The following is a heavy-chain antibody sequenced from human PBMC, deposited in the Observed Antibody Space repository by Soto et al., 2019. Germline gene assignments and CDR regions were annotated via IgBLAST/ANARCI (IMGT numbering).Heavy chain of an antibody. CDR3: ARVHGDYYDSSGFPYYFEY. CDR1: GGTFSSYA. D-gene: IGHD3-22*01. CDR2: IIPIFGTA. V-gene: IGHV1-69*13. Sequence: GASVKVSCKASGGTFSSYAISWVRQAPGQGLEWMGGIIPIFGTANYAQKFQGRVTITADESTSTAYMELSSLRSEDTAVYYCARVHGDYYDSSGFPYYFEYWGQGTLVTVSS. J-gene: IGHJ4*02.